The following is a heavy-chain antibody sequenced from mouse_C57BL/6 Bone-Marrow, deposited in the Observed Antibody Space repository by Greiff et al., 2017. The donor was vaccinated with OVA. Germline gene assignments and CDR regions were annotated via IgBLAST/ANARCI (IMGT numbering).Heavy chain of an antibody. J-gene: IGHJ2*01. CDR1: GFTFSSYA. D-gene: IGHD2-5*01. V-gene: IGHV5-4*01. CDR3: ARECSNPYYFDY. Sequence: EVKLVESGGGLVKPGGSLKLSCAASGFTFSSYAMSWVRQTPEKRLEWVATISDGGSYTYYPDNVKGRFTISRDNAKNHLYLQMSHLKSEDTAMYYCARECSNPYYFDYWGQGTTLTVSS. CDR2: ISDGGSYT.